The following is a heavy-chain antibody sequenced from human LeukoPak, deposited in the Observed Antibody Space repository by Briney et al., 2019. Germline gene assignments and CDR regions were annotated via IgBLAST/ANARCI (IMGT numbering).Heavy chain of an antibody. J-gene: IGHJ4*02. Sequence: RGGSLRLSCPASGLTFSSYSMNSVRQAPGKGLEWVSSISSSSSYIYYADSVKGRFTISRDNAKNSLYLQMNSLRAEDTAVYYCAREDYYGSGFDYWGQGTLVTVSS. CDR1: GLTFSSYS. CDR3: AREDYYGSGFDY. V-gene: IGHV3-21*01. D-gene: IGHD3-10*01. CDR2: ISSSSSYI.